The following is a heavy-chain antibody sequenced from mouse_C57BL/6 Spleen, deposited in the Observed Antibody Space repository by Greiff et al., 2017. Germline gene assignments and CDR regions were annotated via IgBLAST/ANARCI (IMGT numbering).Heavy chain of an antibody. CDR2: IHPNSGST. CDR1: GYTFTSYW. D-gene: IGHD1-1*01. Sequence: VKLQQPGAELVKPGASVKLSCKASGYTFTSYWMHWVKQRPGQGLEWIGMIHPNSGSTNYNEKFKSKATLTVDKSSSTAYMQLSSLTSEDSAVYYCARETDYYGSSPDYWGQGTTLTVSS. V-gene: IGHV1-64*01. J-gene: IGHJ2*01. CDR3: ARETDYYGSSPDY.